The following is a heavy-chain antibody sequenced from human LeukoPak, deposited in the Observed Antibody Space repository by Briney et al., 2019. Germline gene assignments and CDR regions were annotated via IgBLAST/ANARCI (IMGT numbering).Heavy chain of an antibody. CDR3: ARGPLLWFGELLYPPDV. V-gene: IGHV3-64*01. J-gene: IGHJ6*04. D-gene: IGHD3-10*01. CDR2: ISSNGGST. Sequence: GGSLRLSRAASGFPFSSYAMHWVRQAPGKGLEYVSAISSNGGSTYYANSVKGRFTISRDNSKNTLYLQMGSLRAEDMAVYYCARGPLLWFGELLYPPDVWGKGTTVTISS. CDR1: GFPFSSYA.